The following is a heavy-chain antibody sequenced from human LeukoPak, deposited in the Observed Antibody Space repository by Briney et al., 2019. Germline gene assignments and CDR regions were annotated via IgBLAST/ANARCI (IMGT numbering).Heavy chain of an antibody. D-gene: IGHD1-1*01. V-gene: IGHV3-21*01. Sequence: GGSLRLSCAASGFTFSTSTMNWVRQAPGKGLEWVSSISGSSDYMYYADSVKGRFTISRDNAKNSLYLQMNSLRAEDTAVYYCLRIPDNAGFPNCFDPWGQGTLVTVSS. CDR2: ISGSSDYM. CDR3: LRIPDNAGFPNCFDP. J-gene: IGHJ5*02. CDR1: GFTFSTST.